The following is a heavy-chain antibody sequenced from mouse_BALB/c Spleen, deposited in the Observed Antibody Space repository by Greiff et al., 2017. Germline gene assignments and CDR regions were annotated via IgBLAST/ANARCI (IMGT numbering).Heavy chain of an antibody. CDR2: ISSGSSTI. J-gene: IGHJ4*01. CDR1: GFTFSSFG. V-gene: IGHV5-17*02. Sequence: DVKLVESGGGLVQPGGSRKLSCAASGFTFSSFGMHWVRQAPEKGLEWVAYISSGSSTIYYADTVKGRFTISRDNPKNTLFLQMTSLRSEDTAMYYCARDGSSYAMDYWGQGTSVTVSS. D-gene: IGHD1-1*01. CDR3: ARDGSSYAMDY.